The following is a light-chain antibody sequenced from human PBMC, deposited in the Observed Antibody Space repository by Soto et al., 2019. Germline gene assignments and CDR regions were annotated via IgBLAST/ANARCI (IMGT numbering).Light chain of an antibody. J-gene: IGKJ5*01. CDR2: GAS. CDR3: QQRSNWPFT. V-gene: IGKV3D-20*02. CDR1: QSVSNNY. Sequence: EIVLTQSPGTLSLSPGERATLSCRASQSVSNNYLAWYQQKPGQAPRRLIYGASSRATGIPDRFSGSGSGTDFTLTISTLEPEDFAVYYCQQRSNWPFTFGQGTRLEIK.